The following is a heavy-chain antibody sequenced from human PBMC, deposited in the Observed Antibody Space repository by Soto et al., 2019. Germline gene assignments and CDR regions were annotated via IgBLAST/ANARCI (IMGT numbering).Heavy chain of an antibody. J-gene: IGHJ4*02. D-gene: IGHD1-26*01. CDR2: IYYSGST. CDR1: GGSISSYY. V-gene: IGHV4-59*01. Sequence: PPETLSLTCTVSGGSISSYYWSWIRQPPGKGLEWIGYIYYSGSTNYNPSLKSRVTISVDTSKNQFSLKLSSVTAADTAVYYCARGVSGSYSLAFDCWGQGTLVTVSS. CDR3: ARGVSGSYSLAFDC.